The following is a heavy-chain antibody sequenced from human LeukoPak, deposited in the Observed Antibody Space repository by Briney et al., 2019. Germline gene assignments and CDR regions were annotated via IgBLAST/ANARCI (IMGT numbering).Heavy chain of an antibody. CDR2: ISYDGSNT. Sequence: GGSLRLSCAASGFTFSSYAMHWVRQAPGKGLEWVAVISYDGSNTYYADSVKGRFTISRDNSKNTLYLQMNSLRAEDTAVYYCADPLSKVAGTAWGQGTLVTVSS. CDR3: ADPLSKVAGTA. D-gene: IGHD6-19*01. J-gene: IGHJ5*02. V-gene: IGHV3-30*04. CDR1: GFTFSSYA.